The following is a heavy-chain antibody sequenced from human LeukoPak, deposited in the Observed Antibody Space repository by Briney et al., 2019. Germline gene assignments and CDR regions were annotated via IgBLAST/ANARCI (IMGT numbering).Heavy chain of an antibody. Sequence: SETLSLTCTVSGGSISSYYWSWIRQPPGKGLEWIGYIYYSGSTNYNPSLKSRVTISVDTSKNQFSLKLSSVTAADTAVYYCARANRYYYGSGSYYASGWFDPWGQGTLVTVSS. CDR3: ARANRYYYGSGSYYASGWFDP. V-gene: IGHV4-59*01. CDR2: IYYSGST. CDR1: GGSISSYY. D-gene: IGHD3-10*01. J-gene: IGHJ5*02.